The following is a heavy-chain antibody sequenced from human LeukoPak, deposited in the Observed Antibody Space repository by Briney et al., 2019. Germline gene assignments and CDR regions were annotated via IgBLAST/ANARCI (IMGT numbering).Heavy chain of an antibody. V-gene: IGHV4-34*01. CDR3: ARGYSYGYYYYYGMDV. CDR1: GGSFSGYY. J-gene: IGHJ6*02. CDR2: INHSGST. Sequence: SETLSLTCAVYGGSFSGYYWSWIRQPPGKGLEWIGEINHSGSTNYNPSLKSRVTISVDTSKDQFSLKLSSVTAADTAVYYCARGYSYGYYYYYGMDVWGQGTTVTVSS. D-gene: IGHD5-18*01.